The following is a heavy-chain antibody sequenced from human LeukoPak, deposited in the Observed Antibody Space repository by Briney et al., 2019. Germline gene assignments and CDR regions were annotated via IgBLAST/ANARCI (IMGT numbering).Heavy chain of an antibody. CDR3: AKGNYYASEGRFDP. J-gene: IGHJ5*02. D-gene: IGHD3-10*01. CDR1: GGSDSSGNNY. CDR2: IYYSGST. V-gene: IGHV4-31*03. Sequence: PSQTLSLTRTVSGGSDSSGNNYWNWIRQHPGKILEWIGYIYYSGSTSYNPSLRSRVTTSGTSMYQFSLTMTTVTTADTALYYCAKGNYYASEGRFDPWGQGTLVTVSS.